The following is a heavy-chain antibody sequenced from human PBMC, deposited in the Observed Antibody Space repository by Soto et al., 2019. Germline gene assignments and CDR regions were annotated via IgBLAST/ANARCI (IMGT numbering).Heavy chain of an antibody. V-gene: IGHV3-48*03. D-gene: IGHD5-18*01. CDR1: IFTFSSYE. J-gene: IGHJ4*02. Sequence: PGGSLRLSCAASIFTFSSYEMNWVRQAPGKGLEWVSYISSSGSTMYYADSVKGRFTISRDNAKNSLYLQMNSLRVEDTAVYYCASIAARYSFGYGVDYWGQGTLVTVSS. CDR3: ASIAARYSFGYGVDY. CDR2: ISSSGSTM.